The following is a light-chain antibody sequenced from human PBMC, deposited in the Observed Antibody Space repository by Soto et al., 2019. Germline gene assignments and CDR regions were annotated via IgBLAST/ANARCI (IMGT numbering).Light chain of an antibody. CDR3: QSYDSGLREMV. CDR2: ANN. Sequence: QSVLTQPPSMSGAPGQRVTISCTGSSSNIGAGYDVHWYQQLPGTAPQLVMYANNNRPSGVPDRFSGSKSDTSASLAITGLHVEDEADYYCQSYDSGLREMVFGGGPKLTVL. J-gene: IGLJ2*01. V-gene: IGLV1-40*01. CDR1: SSNIGAGYD.